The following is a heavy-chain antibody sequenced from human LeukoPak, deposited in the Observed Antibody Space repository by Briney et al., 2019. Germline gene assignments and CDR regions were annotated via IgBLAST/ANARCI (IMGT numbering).Heavy chain of an antibody. Sequence: SQTLSLTCAISGDSVSSNSAAWSWIRQSPSRGLEWLGRTYYRSKWYNDYAVSVKSRMSINPDTSKNQFSLQLNSVTPEDTAVYYCARETDYPYYYGMEVWGKGTTVTASS. D-gene: IGHD3-16*01. CDR2: TYYRSKWYN. CDR3: ARETDYPYYYGMEV. CDR1: GDSVSSNSAA. V-gene: IGHV6-1*01. J-gene: IGHJ6*04.